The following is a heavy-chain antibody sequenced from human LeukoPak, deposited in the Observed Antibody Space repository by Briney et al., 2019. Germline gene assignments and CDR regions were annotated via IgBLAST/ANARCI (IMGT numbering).Heavy chain of an antibody. CDR3: ARDPTTYCSSTSCYGGHNWFDP. CDR1: GYIFTSYG. V-gene: IGHV1-18*01. D-gene: IGHD2-2*01. Sequence: ASVTVSCKASGYIFTSYGISWVRQAPGQGFEWMGWISAHNGDTNYAQKVQGRVTMTTDTSTSTAYMEVRSLRSDDTAVYYCARDPTTYCSSTSCYGGHNWFDPWGQGTLVTVSS. CDR2: ISAHNGDT. J-gene: IGHJ5*02.